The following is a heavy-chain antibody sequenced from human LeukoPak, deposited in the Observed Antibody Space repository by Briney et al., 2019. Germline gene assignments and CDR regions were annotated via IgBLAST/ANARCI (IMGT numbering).Heavy chain of an antibody. D-gene: IGHD1-26*01. CDR2: IYPSGST. CDR1: GGSISNYY. J-gene: IGHJ4*02. Sequence: SETLSLTCTVSGGSISNYYWTWIRQPAGKGLEWIGRIYPSGSTNYNPSLKSRVTISVDKSKNRFSLKVSSVTAADTAVCYCARESFSGSYDYWGQGTLVTVSS. V-gene: IGHV4-4*07. CDR3: ARESFSGSYDY.